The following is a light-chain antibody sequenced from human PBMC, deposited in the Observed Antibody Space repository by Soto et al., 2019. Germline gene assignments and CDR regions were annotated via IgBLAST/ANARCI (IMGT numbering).Light chain of an antibody. CDR3: QQFYTTPP. CDR1: QSILHSPNNQDA. V-gene: IGKV4-1*01. CDR2: WAS. Sequence: DIVMTQSPDSLAVSLGERATINCKSSQSILHSPNNQDALTWYQQKPGQPPKLLINWASTRESGVPDRFSGAGSGTDFTLTISSLQAEDVAVYYCQQFYTTPPFGQGTRVELK. J-gene: IGKJ1*01.